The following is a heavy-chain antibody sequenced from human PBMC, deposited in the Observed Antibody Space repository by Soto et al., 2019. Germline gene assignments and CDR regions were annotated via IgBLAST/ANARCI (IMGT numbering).Heavy chain of an antibody. J-gene: IGHJ5*02. Sequence: ASVKVSCKASGYTFTSYAMHWVRQAPGQRLEWMGWINAGNGNTKYSQKFQGRVTITRDTSACTAYMELSSLRSEDTAVYYCARDLGLDCSSTSCYTHNWFDPWGQGTLVTVSS. D-gene: IGHD2-2*02. V-gene: IGHV1-3*01. CDR3: ARDLGLDCSSTSCYTHNWFDP. CDR1: GYTFTSYA. CDR2: INAGNGNT.